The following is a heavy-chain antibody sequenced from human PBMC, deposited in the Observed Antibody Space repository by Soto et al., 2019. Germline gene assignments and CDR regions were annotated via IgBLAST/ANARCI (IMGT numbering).Heavy chain of an antibody. CDR3: ARETTVTSNGFDP. J-gene: IGHJ5*02. CDR1: GGSISSGGYS. V-gene: IGHV4-30-2*01. Sequence: QLQLQESGSGLVKPSQTLSLTCAVSGGSISSGGYSWSWIRQPPGKGLEWIGYIYHSGSTYYNPSLKSRVTMSVDRSKNQFSLKLSSVTAADTAVYYCARETTVTSNGFDPWGQGTLVTVSS. D-gene: IGHD4-17*01. CDR2: IYHSGST.